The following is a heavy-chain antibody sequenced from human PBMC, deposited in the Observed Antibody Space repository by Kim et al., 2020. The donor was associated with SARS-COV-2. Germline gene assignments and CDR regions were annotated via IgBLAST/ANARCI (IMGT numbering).Heavy chain of an antibody. Sequence: GGSLRLSCAASGFTVSSNYMSWVRQAPGKGLEWVSVIYSGGSTYYADSVKGRFTISRDNSKNTLYLQMNSLRAEDTAVYYCARASSDYWYFDLWGRGTLVTVSS. CDR1: GFTVSSNY. CDR3: ARASSDYWYFDL. J-gene: IGHJ2*01. D-gene: IGHD2-2*01. V-gene: IGHV3-53*01. CDR2: IYSGGST.